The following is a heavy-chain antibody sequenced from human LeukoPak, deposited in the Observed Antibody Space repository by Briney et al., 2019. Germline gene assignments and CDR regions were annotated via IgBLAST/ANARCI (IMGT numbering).Heavy chain of an antibody. V-gene: IGHV3-66*04. CDR2: ISSGGTT. D-gene: IGHD1-26*01. CDR1: GFSVSINF. CDR3: ARRIVGATSIDYFDY. J-gene: IGHJ4*02. Sequence: GGSLRLSCAASGFSVSINFMSWVRQAPGKGLEWVSVISSGGTTYYADSVKGRFTISRDNSKNTLSLQMNSLRAEDTAVYYCARRIVGATSIDYFDYWGQGTLVTVPS.